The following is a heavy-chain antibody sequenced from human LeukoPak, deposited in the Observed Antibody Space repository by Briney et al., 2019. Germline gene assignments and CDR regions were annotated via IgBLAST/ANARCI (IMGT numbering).Heavy chain of an antibody. CDR2: ISSSSSYI. J-gene: IGHJ4*02. CDR1: GFTFSSYS. Sequence: KTGGSLRLSCAASGFTFSSYSMNWVRQAPGKGLEWVSSISSSSSYIYYADSVKGRFTISRDNAKNSLYLQMNSLRAEDTAVYYCARAAYGDYPSRYWGQGTLVTVSS. V-gene: IGHV3-21*01. CDR3: ARAAYGDYPSRY. D-gene: IGHD4-17*01.